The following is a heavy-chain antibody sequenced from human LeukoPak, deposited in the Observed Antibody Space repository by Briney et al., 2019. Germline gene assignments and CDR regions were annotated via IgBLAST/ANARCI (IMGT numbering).Heavy chain of an antibody. D-gene: IGHD6-25*01. CDR2: ISGSGGNT. Sequence: GGSLRLSCAASGFTFSRNGMTWVRQAPGKGLEWVSAISGSGGNTYYADSVKGRFTISRDNSKNTLYLQMNSLRAEDTAVYYCAREGGSWRLRKSYYFDYWGQGTLVTVSS. CDR1: GFTFSRNG. CDR3: AREGGSWRLRKSYYFDY. J-gene: IGHJ4*02. V-gene: IGHV3-23*01.